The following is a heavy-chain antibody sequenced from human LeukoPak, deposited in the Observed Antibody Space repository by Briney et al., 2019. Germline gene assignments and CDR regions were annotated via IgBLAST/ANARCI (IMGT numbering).Heavy chain of an antibody. Sequence: GGSLRLSCAASGFTFSSYAMHWVHQAPGKGLEYVSAISSNGGSTYYANSVKGRFTISRDNSKNTLYLQMGSLRAEDMAVYYCAREFVEFDGYNHFDYWGQGTLVTVSS. CDR1: GFTFSSYA. V-gene: IGHV3-64*01. J-gene: IGHJ4*02. D-gene: IGHD5-24*01. CDR2: ISSNGGST. CDR3: AREFVEFDGYNHFDY.